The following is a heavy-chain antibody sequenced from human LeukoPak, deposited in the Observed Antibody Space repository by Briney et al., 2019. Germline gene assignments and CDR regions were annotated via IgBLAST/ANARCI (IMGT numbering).Heavy chain of an antibody. Sequence: GGSLRLSCAASGFTFSSYAMSWVRQAPGKGLEWVSAISGSGGSTYYADSVKGRFTISRDTSKNTLYLQMNSLRAEDTAVYYCAKEKLYCSGGSCYSGYYFDYWGQGTLVTVSS. CDR3: AKEKLYCSGGSCYSGYYFDY. V-gene: IGHV3-23*01. CDR1: GFTFSSYA. D-gene: IGHD2-15*01. CDR2: ISGSGGST. J-gene: IGHJ4*02.